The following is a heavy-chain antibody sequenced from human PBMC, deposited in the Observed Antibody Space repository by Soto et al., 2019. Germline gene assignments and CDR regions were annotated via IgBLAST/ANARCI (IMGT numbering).Heavy chain of an antibody. Sequence: EVQLVESGGGLVQPGGSLRLSCAASGFTFSSYWMSWVRQAPGKGLEWVANIKQEGSEKYYEDSVKGRLTISRDNAKNSLYLQMNSLRAEDTAVYYCARLPIGPYFDYWGQGTLVTVSS. J-gene: IGHJ4*02. D-gene: IGHD2-15*01. V-gene: IGHV3-7*03. CDR1: GFTFSSYW. CDR3: ARLPIGPYFDY. CDR2: IKQEGSEK.